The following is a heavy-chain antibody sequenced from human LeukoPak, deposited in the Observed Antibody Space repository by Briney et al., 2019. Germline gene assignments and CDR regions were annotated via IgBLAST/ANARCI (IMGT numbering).Heavy chain of an antibody. CDR2: INPNSGGT. Sequence: ASVKVSCKASGYNFTDYYTHWVRQAPGQGLEWMGWINPNSGGTNYAQKFQGRVTMTRDTSITTAYMELSRLISDDTAVYYYARDTSTVTTPYFDYWGQGTLVTVSS. J-gene: IGHJ4*02. CDR3: ARDTSTVTTPYFDY. CDR1: GYNFTDYY. D-gene: IGHD4-17*01. V-gene: IGHV1-2*02.